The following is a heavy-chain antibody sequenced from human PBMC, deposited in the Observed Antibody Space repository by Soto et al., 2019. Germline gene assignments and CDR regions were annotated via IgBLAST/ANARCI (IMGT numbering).Heavy chain of an antibody. CDR1: GGSFSGYY. V-gene: IGHV4-34*01. CDR3: ANYFDRADGMDV. Sequence: SETLSLTCGIYGGSFSGYYWSWIRQPPGRGLEWIGEIDHSESTNYNPSLKSRVTISIDASKNQFSLKLSSVTAADTAVYYCANYFDRADGMDVWGQGTTVTVSS. J-gene: IGHJ6*02. CDR2: IDHSEST. D-gene: IGHD3-22*01.